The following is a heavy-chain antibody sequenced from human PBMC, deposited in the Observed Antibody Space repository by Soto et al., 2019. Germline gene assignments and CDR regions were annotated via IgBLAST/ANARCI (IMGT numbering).Heavy chain of an antibody. CDR2: FDPEVGET. CDR3: ATENTRRGLTLFGVVIAALYY. Sequence: ASVKVSGKVSGHTVTDLSMHWVRLAPGGGLEWMGRFDPEVGETIYAEKFQGRLTMTEDTSTDTAYMELNSLTYEDTALYYCATENTRRGLTLFGVVIAALYYWGQGTLVTVSS. CDR1: GHTVTDLS. V-gene: IGHV1-24*01. J-gene: IGHJ4*02. D-gene: IGHD3-3*01.